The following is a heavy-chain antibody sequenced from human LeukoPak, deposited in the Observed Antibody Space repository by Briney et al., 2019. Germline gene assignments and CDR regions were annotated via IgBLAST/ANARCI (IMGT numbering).Heavy chain of an antibody. J-gene: IGHJ4*02. CDR1: GFIFSDFW. Sequence: GGSLRLSCAASGFIFSDFWMSWVRQAPGKGLEWVSAISGSGGSTYYADSVKGRFTISRDNSKNTLYLQMNSLRAEDTAVYYCAKHLKWELPSGYWGQGTLVTVSS. D-gene: IGHD1-26*01. CDR3: AKHLKWELPSGY. V-gene: IGHV3-23*01. CDR2: ISGSGGST.